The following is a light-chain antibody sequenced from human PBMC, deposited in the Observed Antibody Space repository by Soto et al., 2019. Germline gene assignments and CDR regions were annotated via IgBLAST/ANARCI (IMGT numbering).Light chain of an antibody. CDR3: QSYDRSSLYV. Sequence: NFMLTQPHSVSESPGKTVTISCTGSSGSVASNFVHWYQRRPGSAPTIVIYGDNQRPSGVPDRFSGSIDSSSNSASLTISGLKTEDEADYFCQSYDRSSLYVFGTGTKFTVL. V-gene: IGLV6-57*02. CDR2: GDN. J-gene: IGLJ1*01. CDR1: SGSVASNF.